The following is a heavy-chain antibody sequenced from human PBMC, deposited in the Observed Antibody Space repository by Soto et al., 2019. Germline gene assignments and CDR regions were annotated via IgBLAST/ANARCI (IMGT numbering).Heavy chain of an antibody. CDR1: GFTFSSYW. D-gene: IGHD7-27*01. V-gene: IGHV3-74*01. CDR3: ATAGAGSRNWFDP. J-gene: IGHJ5*02. Sequence: EVQLVESGGGLVQPGGSLRLSCAASGFTFSSYWMHWVRQAPGKGLVWVSRINHDGSSTRYADLVKGRFTISRDNARNTISLPLTSLRAADTAVYPCATAGAGSRNWFDPWGQGTLVTVSS. CDR2: INHDGSST.